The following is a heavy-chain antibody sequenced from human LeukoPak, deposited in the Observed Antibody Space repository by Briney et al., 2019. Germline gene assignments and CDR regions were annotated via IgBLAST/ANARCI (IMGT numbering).Heavy chain of an antibody. CDR1: GYSISSGYY. J-gene: IGHJ5*02. CDR3: ARADEYSSSLDH. CDR2: IYHSGSN. Sequence: SETLSLTCTVSGYSISSGYYWGWIRQPPGEGLEWIRSIYHSGSNYYNPSLKSRVIISVDTSKNQFSLKLSSVTAADTAVYYCARADEYSSSLDHWGQGTLVTVSS. D-gene: IGHD6-6*01. V-gene: IGHV4-38-2*02.